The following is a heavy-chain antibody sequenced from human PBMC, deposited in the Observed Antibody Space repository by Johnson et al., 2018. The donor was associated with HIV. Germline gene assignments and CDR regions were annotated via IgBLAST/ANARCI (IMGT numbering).Heavy chain of an antibody. J-gene: IGHJ3*02. V-gene: IGHV3-11*04. Sequence: QVQLVESGGGLVKPGGSLRLSCAASGFIFSDYYMNWIRQAPGKGLEWVSYISTSGSTTYYADSVKGRFTISRDNAKNSPYLQMNSRRAEDTAVYYCAKGERGYSSSSDAFDIWGQGTMVTVSS. CDR2: ISTSGSTT. D-gene: IGHD6-6*01. CDR3: AKGERGYSSSSDAFDI. CDR1: GFIFSDYY.